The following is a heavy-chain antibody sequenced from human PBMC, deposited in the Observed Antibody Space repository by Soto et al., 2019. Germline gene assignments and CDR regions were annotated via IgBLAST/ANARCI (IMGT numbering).Heavy chain of an antibody. V-gene: IGHV4-30-2*01. J-gene: IGHJ5*02. CDR1: GGSVSGAGYS. CDR2: IYHSGTT. CDR3: ARAQFYSGSGNYNNLMFDA. Sequence: LSLTCAVSGGSVSGAGYSWSWIRQPPGGGLDWIGYIYHSGTTYCNPSLKTRLTMSLDRSNNKFSLTLNSVTAADTALYFCARAQFYSGSGNYNNLMFDAWGKGTQVTVSS. D-gene: IGHD3-10*01.